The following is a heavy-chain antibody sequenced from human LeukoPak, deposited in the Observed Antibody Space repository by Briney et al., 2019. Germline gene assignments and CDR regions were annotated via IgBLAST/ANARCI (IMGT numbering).Heavy chain of an antibody. J-gene: IGHJ4*02. CDR2: TYASGST. CDR1: GGSISSYY. Sequence: SETLSLTCTVSGGSISSYYWSWIRQPAGKGLEWIGRTYASGSTYYNPSLKSRVTMSVDTSKNQFSLRLTTVTAADTAVYYCARDSNLEYSSSRGLGRWGQGTLVTVSS. V-gene: IGHV4-4*07. D-gene: IGHD6-6*01. CDR3: ARDSNLEYSSSRGLGR.